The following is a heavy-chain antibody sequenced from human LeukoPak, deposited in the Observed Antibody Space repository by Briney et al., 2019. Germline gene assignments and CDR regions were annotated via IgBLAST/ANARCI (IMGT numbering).Heavy chain of an antibody. D-gene: IGHD2-2*01. CDR2: MNPVSGNA. V-gene: IGHV1-8*01. CDR1: GYTFTNFD. J-gene: IGHJ4*02. CDR3: ARAPMGTAALY. Sequence: ASVKVSCKASGYTFTNFDINWVRQAPGQGLEWMGWMNPVSGNAGSAQKFQGRVTLTRDTSISTAYMELSSLRSDDTAFYYCARAPMGTAALYWGQGTLVTVSS.